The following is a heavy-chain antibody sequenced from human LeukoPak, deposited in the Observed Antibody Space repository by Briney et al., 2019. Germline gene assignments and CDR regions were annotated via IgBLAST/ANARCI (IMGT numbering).Heavy chain of an antibody. J-gene: IGHJ3*01. Sequence: PSETLSLTCAVSGGSISSSNWWSWVRQPPGKGLEWIGEIYHSGSTNYNPSLKSRVTISVDTSKNQFSLKLSSVTAADTAVYYCARSSGWHDAFDVWGQGTMVTVSS. CDR3: ARSSGWHDAFDV. D-gene: IGHD6-19*01. CDR1: GGSISSSNW. V-gene: IGHV4-4*02. CDR2: IYHSGST.